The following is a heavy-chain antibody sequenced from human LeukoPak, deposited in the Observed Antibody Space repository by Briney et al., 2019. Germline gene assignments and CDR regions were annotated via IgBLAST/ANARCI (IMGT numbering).Heavy chain of an antibody. Sequence: PSETLSLTCAVYGGSFSGYYWSWIRQPPGKGLEWIGEINHSGSTNYNPSLKSRVTISVDTSKNQFSLKLSSVTAADTAVYYCARDIVVVPAAVSAFDYWGQGTLVTVSS. CDR3: ARDIVVVPAAVSAFDY. CDR2: INHSGST. J-gene: IGHJ4*02. D-gene: IGHD2-2*01. V-gene: IGHV4-34*01. CDR1: GGSFSGYY.